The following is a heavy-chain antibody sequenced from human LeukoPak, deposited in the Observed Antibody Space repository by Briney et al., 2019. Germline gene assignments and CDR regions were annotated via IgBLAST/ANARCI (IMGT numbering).Heavy chain of an antibody. CDR1: GDSITGGSFY. CDR2: IYYSGNI. Sequence: SETLSLTCIVSGDSITGGSFYWGWVRQSPGKGLEWIGSIYYSGNIYNNPSLKSRVTVSIDTSQNRFSLKLKSVTAADTAVYYCARGLTGGWAAVFDYWGQGTLVTVSS. J-gene: IGHJ4*02. D-gene: IGHD1-26*01. CDR3: ARGLTGGWAAVFDY. V-gene: IGHV4-39*07.